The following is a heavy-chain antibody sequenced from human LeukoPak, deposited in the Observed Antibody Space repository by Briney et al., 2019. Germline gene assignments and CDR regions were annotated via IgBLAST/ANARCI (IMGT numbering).Heavy chain of an antibody. CDR3: AKVKSPDYDILTGYDF. D-gene: IGHD3-9*01. CDR2: ISGSGGGT. V-gene: IGHV3-23*01. J-gene: IGHJ4*02. Sequence: GGSLRLSCAASGFTFSTYAMSWVRQAAGKGLEWVSLISGSGGGTHYADSVKGRFTISRDNSKNTLYLQLNSLRVEDTAVYFCAKVKSPDYDILTGYDFWGQGTQVTVSS. CDR1: GFTFSTYA.